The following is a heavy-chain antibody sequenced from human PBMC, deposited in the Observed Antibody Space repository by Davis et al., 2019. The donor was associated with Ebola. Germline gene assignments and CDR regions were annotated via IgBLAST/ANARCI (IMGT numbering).Heavy chain of an antibody. Sequence: GESLKISCAASGFTFSSYEMNWVRQAPGKGLEWVSYISSSGSTIYYADSVKGRFTISRDNAKNSLYLQMNSLRAEDTAVYYWARDSGDKAMDQTILFYYYYGMDVWGQGTTVTVSS. CDR2: ISSSGSTI. V-gene: IGHV3-48*03. D-gene: IGHD5-18*01. CDR3: ARDSGDKAMDQTILFYYYYGMDV. J-gene: IGHJ6*02. CDR1: GFTFSSYE.